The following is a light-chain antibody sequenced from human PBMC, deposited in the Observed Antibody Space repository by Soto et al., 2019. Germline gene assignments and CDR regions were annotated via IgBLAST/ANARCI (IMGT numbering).Light chain of an antibody. CDR1: SSNLGSNY. CDR2: NNN. CDR3: AAWDDSLSGVL. J-gene: IGLJ3*02. V-gene: IGLV1-47*02. Sequence: QSVLTQPPSASGTPGQRITISCSGSSSNLGSNYVFWYQQLPGAAPKLLIYNNNQRPSGVPDRFSGSKSGTSASLAISGLRSEDEADYYCAAWDDSLSGVLFGGGTKLNVL.